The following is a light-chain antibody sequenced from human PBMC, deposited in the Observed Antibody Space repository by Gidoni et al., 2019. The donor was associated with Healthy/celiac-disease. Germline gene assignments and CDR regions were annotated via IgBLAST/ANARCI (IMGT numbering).Light chain of an antibody. J-gene: IGKJ4*01. V-gene: IGKV1-39*01. Sequence: DIQMTQSPSSLSASVGDRVTITCRASQSINSYLNWYQQKPGKAPKLLIYAASSLQSGVPSRFSCSGSGTDFTLTISSLQPEDFATYYCQQSYSTPLTFGGGTKVEIK. CDR1: QSINSY. CDR2: AAS. CDR3: QQSYSTPLT.